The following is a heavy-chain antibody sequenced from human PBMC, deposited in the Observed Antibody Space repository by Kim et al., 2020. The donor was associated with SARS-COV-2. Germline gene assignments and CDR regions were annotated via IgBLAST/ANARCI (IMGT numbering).Heavy chain of an antibody. CDR2: INNEGSST. D-gene: IGHD3-10*01. Sequence: GGSLRLSCAASGFTFSYYWMQRVRQAPGKGLVWVARINNEGSSTSYADSVKGRFTISRDNTKNTLSLQMNSLRAEDTAVYFCARPPGMLRGDIPWGQGTLVTVSS. CDR3: ARPPGMLRGDIP. CDR1: GFTFSYYW. V-gene: IGHV3-74*01. J-gene: IGHJ5*02.